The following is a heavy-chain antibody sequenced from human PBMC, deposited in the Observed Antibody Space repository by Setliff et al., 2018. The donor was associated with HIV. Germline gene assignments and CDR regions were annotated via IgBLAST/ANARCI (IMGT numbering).Heavy chain of an antibody. CDR2: IYFSGTP. CDR1: GGSINSRSYY. J-gene: IGHJ4*02. Sequence: LSLTCTVSGGSINSRSYYWAWIRQPPGKGLEWVASIYFSGTPYYNPSLKDRVTISVDTSKNQFSLKLSSVTAADTAVYYCARRGMWSYETGGNPTATFDYWGQGVLVTVAS. D-gene: IGHD2-8*02. CDR3: ARRGMWSYETGGNPTATFDY. V-gene: IGHV4-39*01.